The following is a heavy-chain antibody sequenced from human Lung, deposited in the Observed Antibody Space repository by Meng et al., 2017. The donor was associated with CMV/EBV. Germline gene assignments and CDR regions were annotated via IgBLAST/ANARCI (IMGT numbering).Heavy chain of an antibody. D-gene: IGHD6-6*01. V-gene: IGHV5-51*01. CDR1: GYTFTKYW. J-gene: IGHJ6*02. Sequence: GGSLRLXCKGSGYTFTKYWIGWVRQMPGKGLEWMGIVYPGDSDMRYSPSFQGQVTISADKSINTAYLQWSSLKASDSAMYYCARRGEDSSLPDYYFYGMDVWGQGXTVTVSS. CDR3: ARRGEDSSLPDYYFYGMDV. CDR2: VYPGDSDM.